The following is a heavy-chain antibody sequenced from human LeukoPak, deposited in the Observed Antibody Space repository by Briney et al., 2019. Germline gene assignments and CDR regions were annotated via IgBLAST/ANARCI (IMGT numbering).Heavy chain of an antibody. D-gene: IGHD3-3*01. CDR2: INHSGST. J-gene: IGHJ6*02. CDR1: GGSFSGYY. Sequence: PSETLSLTRAVYGGSFSGYYWSWIRQPPGKGLEWIGEINHSGSTNYNPSLKSRVTISVDTSKNQFSLKLSSVTAADTAVYYCARLGRYYDFWSGYWGDYYYYGMDVWGQGTTVTVSS. CDR3: ARLGRYYDFWSGYWGDYYYYGMDV. V-gene: IGHV4-34*01.